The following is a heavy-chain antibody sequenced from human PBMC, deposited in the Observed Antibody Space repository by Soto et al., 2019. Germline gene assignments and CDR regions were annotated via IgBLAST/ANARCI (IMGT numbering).Heavy chain of an antibody. CDR2: IYHSGST. CDR3: ARQPYYGEHNEGWFGP. V-gene: IGHV4-30-2*01. J-gene: IGHJ5*02. Sequence: TLSLTCGVSGGSISSGGYSWSWIRQPPGKGLEWIGYIYHSGSTYYNPSLKSRVIISVDRSKNQFSLKLSSVTAADTAVYYCARQPYYGEHNEGWFGPWGQGTLVTVSS. D-gene: IGHD4-17*01. CDR1: GGSISSGGYS.